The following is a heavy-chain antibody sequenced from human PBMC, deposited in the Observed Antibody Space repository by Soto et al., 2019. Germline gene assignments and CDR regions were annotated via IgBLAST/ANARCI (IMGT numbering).Heavy chain of an antibody. CDR3: ARNSKYYDFWSGYYAVDAFDI. Sequence: QVQLQESGPGLVKPSQTLSLTCTVSGGSISSGDYYWSWIRQPPGKGLEWIGYIYYSVSTYYNPSHKTRVTISVDTSKNQFSLKLSSVTAADTAVYYCARNSKYYDFWSGYYAVDAFDIWGQGTMVTVSS. CDR1: GGSISSGDYY. D-gene: IGHD3-3*01. V-gene: IGHV4-30-4*01. J-gene: IGHJ3*02. CDR2: IYYSVST.